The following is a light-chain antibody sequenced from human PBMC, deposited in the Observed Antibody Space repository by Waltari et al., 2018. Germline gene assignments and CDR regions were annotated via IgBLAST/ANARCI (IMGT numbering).Light chain of an antibody. V-gene: IGLV1-51*02. CDR2: EDT. CDR3: GTWDSSRSGGG. Sequence: QSVLTQPPSVSAVPGQRVTISCPGGRFTLANNYVSWYRQFPGTAPNRLTHEDTEGPSGIAGRLSGSKSGTSATLDITGLQAGDEPDYYGGTWDSSRSGGGFGGGTHLTVL. CDR1: RFTLANNY. J-gene: IGLJ7*01.